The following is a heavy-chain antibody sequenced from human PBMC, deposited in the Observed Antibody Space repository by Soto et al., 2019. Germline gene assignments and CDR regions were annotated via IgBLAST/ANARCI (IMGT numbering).Heavy chain of an antibody. D-gene: IGHD2-2*01. V-gene: IGHV4-34*01. CDR3: ARGQFVRGYCIIIICCARGPRYFPH. Sequence: RALQRKGLEWIGEINHSGSTNYNPSLKSRVTISVDTSKHQFSLKLSSVTAADTAVYYCARGQFVRGYCIIIICCARGPRYFPHCGQ. J-gene: IGHJ1*01. CDR2: INHSGST.